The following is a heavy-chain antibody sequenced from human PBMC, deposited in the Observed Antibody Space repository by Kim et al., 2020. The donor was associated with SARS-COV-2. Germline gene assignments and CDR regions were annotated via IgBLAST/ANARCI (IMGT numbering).Heavy chain of an antibody. J-gene: IGHJ4*02. D-gene: IGHD2-21*01. CDR2: MYYIGDT. CDR3: ARHRPLRGDFDH. Sequence: SETLSLTCSVSGDSVSSGSHYWGWIRQPPGKGLEWIGSMYYIGDTHYNPSLKSRVTISVDTSKNQVSLRLNSVTAADTALYYCARHRPLRGDFDHWCQGTPVTVS. V-gene: IGHV4-39*01. CDR1: GDSVSSGSHY.